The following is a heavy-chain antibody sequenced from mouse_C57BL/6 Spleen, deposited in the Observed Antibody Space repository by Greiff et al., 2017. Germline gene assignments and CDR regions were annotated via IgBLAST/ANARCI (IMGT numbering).Heavy chain of an antibody. J-gene: IGHJ2*01. CDR1: GYTFTDYY. Sequence: VQLQQSGPVLVKPGASVKMSCKASGYTFTDYYMNWVKQSHGKSLEWIGVINPYNGGTSYNQKFKGKATLTVDKSSSTAYMELNSLTSEDSAVYYCARVSYSILDYWGQGTTLTVSS. CDR3: ARVSYSILDY. CDR2: INPYNGGT. V-gene: IGHV1-19*01. D-gene: IGHD2-5*01.